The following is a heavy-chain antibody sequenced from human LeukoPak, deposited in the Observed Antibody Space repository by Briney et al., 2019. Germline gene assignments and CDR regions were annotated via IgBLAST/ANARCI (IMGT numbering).Heavy chain of an antibody. CDR3: ARGVEASGVGFYAFDI. Sequence: SETLSLTCTVSGGSISSYYWSWIRQPAGKGLEWIGRIHTSGSTNYNPSLKSRVTMSVDTSKNQFSLKLKSVTAADTAVYYCARGVEASGVGFYAFDIWGQGTMVTVSS. J-gene: IGHJ3*02. D-gene: IGHD6-13*01. V-gene: IGHV4-4*07. CDR2: IHTSGST. CDR1: GGSISSYY.